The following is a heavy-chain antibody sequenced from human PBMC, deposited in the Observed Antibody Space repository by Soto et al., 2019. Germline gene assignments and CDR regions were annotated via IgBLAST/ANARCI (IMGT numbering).Heavy chain of an antibody. CDR3: ARRPVRGGNSGVGFDP. Sequence: QLQLQESGPGLVKPSETLSLTCTVSGGSISSSVYYWAWIRQPPGKGLEWIGSIYSSGSTYYNPSLRSRVTMSVDTSTNQFSLKLRSVTAADTAIYYCARRPVRGGNSGVGFDPWGQGTLVTVSS. V-gene: IGHV4-39*01. D-gene: IGHD2-15*01. CDR2: IYSSGST. J-gene: IGHJ5*02. CDR1: GGSISSSVYY.